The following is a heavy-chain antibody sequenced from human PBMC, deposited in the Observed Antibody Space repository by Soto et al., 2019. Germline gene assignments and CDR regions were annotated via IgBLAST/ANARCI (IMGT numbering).Heavy chain of an antibody. J-gene: IGHJ4*02. Sequence: QVQLVESGGGAVEPGRSLSVSCVASGFTFSGFVMHWVRQAPGKGLEPVAVISYDGSYTHHSVSVKGRFTISRDNCNHTLYLPISSLRIEDTAVYDCAKDQGVVGTLGLFHYWAQGILVTVS. CDR3: AKDQGVVGTLGLFHY. CDR1: GFTFSGFV. V-gene: IGHV3-30*18. CDR2: ISYDGSYT. D-gene: IGHD3-3*01.